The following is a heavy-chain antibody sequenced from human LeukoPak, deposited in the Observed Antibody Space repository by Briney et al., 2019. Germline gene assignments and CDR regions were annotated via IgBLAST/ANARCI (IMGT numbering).Heavy chain of an antibody. J-gene: IGHJ6*03. CDR1: GYTFTSYA. D-gene: IGHD3-10*01. CDR3: ARGSLGSGSYQTWDYYYYMDV. CDR2: IIPIFGTA. V-gene: IGHV1-69*13. Sequence: ASVKVSCKASGYTFTSYAISWVRQAPGQGLEWMGGIIPIFGTANYAQKFQGRVTITADESTSTAYMELSSLRSEDTAVYYCARGSLGSGSYQTWDYYYYMDVWGKGTTVTISS.